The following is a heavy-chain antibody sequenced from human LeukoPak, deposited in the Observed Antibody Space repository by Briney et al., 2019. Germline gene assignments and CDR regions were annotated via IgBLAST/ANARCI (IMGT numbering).Heavy chain of an antibody. CDR1: GYTFTGYY. CDR3: ARDIGYSSGWYGWFDP. Sequence: ASVKVSCKASGYTFTGYYMHWVRQAPGQGLEWMGWINPNSGGTNYAQKFQGRVTMTRDTSISTAYMELSRLRSYDTAVYYCARDIGYSSGWYGWFDPWGQGTLVTVSS. V-gene: IGHV1-2*02. J-gene: IGHJ5*02. CDR2: INPNSGGT. D-gene: IGHD6-19*01.